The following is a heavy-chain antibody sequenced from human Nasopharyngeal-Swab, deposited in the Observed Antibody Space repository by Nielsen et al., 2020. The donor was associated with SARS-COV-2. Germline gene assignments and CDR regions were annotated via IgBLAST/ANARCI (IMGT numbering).Heavy chain of an antibody. CDR3: ARDPYSSRPYYFDY. CDR2: IKQDGSEE. J-gene: IGHJ4*02. D-gene: IGHD6-13*01. V-gene: IGHV3-7*01. Sequence: GGSLRLSCAASGFTFSSYWMSWVRQAPGKGLEWVANIKQDGSEEYYVDSVKGRFTISRDNAKNSLYLQMNSLRAEDTAVYYCARDPYSSRPYYFDYWGQGTLVTVSS. CDR1: GFTFSSYW.